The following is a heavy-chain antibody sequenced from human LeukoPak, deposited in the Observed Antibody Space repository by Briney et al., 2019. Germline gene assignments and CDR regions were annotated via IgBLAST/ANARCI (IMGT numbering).Heavy chain of an antibody. D-gene: IGHD3-3*01. CDR3: ARGVRTYYDFWSGYSPADY. CDR2: ISAYNGNT. CDR1: GYTFTSYG. Sequence: ASVKVSCKASGYTFTSYGISWVRQAPGQGLEWMGWISAYNGNTNYAQKLQGRVTMTTDTSTRTAYMELRSLRSDDTAVYYCARGVRTYYDFWSGYSPADYWGQGTLVTVSS. J-gene: IGHJ4*02. V-gene: IGHV1-18*01.